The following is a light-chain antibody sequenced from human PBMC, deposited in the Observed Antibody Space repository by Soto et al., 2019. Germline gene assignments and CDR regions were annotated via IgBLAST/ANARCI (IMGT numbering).Light chain of an antibody. CDR2: GAS. J-gene: IGKJ1*01. V-gene: IGKV3-15*01. CDR3: QQYNTWTRT. CDR1: QNIRSS. Sequence: IVMTQSPATRSLSPGERATLSCRASQNIRSSLAWYQQKPGQAPRLLIYGASTRATDIPGRFSGGGSGTEGTLTISSLQSEDGSMYFCQQYNTWTRTFGQGTKVDIK.